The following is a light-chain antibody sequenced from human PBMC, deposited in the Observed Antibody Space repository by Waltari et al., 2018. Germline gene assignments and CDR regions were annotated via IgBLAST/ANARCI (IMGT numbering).Light chain of an antibody. CDR2: EVT. J-gene: IGLJ2*01. CDR3: KSYTSSSTLL. Sequence: QSALTQPASVSGSLGQSITISCTGTSSDVGGYNYVSWYQQHPGKAPKLMIYEVTNRPSGGSNRCSGSKSGNTASLTISGLQAEDEADYYCKSYTSSSTLLFGGGTKLTVL. V-gene: IGLV2-14*01. CDR1: SSDVGGYNY.